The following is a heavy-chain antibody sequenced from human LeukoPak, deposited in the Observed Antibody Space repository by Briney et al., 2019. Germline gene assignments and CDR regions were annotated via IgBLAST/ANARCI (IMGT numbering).Heavy chain of an antibody. V-gene: IGHV3-23*01. J-gene: IGHJ5*02. CDR1: GFSVSNSG. CDR2: ISVDGKTA. Sequence: GGSLSLSRVVSGFSVSNSGMSWVRQAPGKGLDWISAISVDGKTAYYADSVKGRFIISRDNSKNTLYLQLSGLRAEDTAVYYCAQGYLSGWYPSWGQGSMVSVSS. D-gene: IGHD6-19*01. CDR3: AQGYLSGWYPS.